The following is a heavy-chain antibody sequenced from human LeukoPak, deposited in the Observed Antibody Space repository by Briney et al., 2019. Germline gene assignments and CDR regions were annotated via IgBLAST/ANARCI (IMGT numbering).Heavy chain of an antibody. D-gene: IGHD6-6*01. CDR1: GFSFDDYA. V-gene: IGHV3-9*01. CDR2: ISWNSGTI. Sequence: GGSLRLSCAASGFSFDDYAMHWVRQAPGKGLEWVSGISWNSGTIGYADSVKGRFTISRDNAKNSLYLQMNSLRAEDTALYYCAKDSSPSYYYMDVWGKGTTVTVSS. J-gene: IGHJ6*03. CDR3: AKDSSPSYYYMDV.